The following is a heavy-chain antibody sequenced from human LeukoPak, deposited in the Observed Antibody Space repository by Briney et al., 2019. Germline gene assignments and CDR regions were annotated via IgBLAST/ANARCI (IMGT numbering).Heavy chain of an antibody. V-gene: IGHV4-59*01. CDR2: IYYSGRT. CDR3: ARVLTEYSSSRCLDF. Sequence: SETLSLTCTVPGGSISSYYGSWIRQPRGKGLEWLGDIYYSGRTNYKSSLKRRVNILVDTSKNQFSLRLSSVTTADTAVYYCARVLTEYSSSRCLDFWGQGALVTVSS. D-gene: IGHD6-13*01. J-gene: IGHJ4*02. CDR1: GGSISSYY.